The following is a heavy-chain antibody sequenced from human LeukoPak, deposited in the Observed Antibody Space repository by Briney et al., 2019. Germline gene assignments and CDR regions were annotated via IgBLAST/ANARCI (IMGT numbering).Heavy chain of an antibody. CDR1: GYSISSDYY. D-gene: IGHD3-10*01. CDR3: TRGGSGSSLRIWFDP. J-gene: IGHJ5*02. V-gene: IGHV4-38-2*01. CDR2: FYHSGNT. Sequence: PETLSLTCAVSGYSISSDYYWGWIRQPPGKGLEWIGSFYHSGNTYYNPSLKSRVTISVDTPKNQFSLKLISVTAADTAVYYCTRGGSGSSLRIWFDPWGQGTLVTVSS.